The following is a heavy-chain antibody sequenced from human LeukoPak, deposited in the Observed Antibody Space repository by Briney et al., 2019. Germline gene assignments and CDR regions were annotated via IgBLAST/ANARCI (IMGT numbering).Heavy chain of an antibody. CDR2: IYYSGST. V-gene: IGHV4-39*07. CDR1: GGSISSSSYY. Sequence: SETLSLTCTVSGGSISSSSYYWGWIRQPPGKGLEWNVSIYYSGSTYSNPSLRIRFTISVDTSKNQFSLKLSSLPAAHTAVYYCARGALLWFGDRMEYYFDYWGQGTLLTV. D-gene: IGHD3-10*01. CDR3: ARGALLWFGDRMEYYFDY. J-gene: IGHJ4*02.